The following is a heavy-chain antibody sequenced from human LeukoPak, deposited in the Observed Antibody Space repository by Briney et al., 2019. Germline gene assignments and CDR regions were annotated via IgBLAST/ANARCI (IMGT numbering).Heavy chain of an antibody. CDR2: ISGSGGST. D-gene: IGHD3-3*01. Sequence: GGPLRLSCAASGFTFSSYAMSWVRHAPGKGLEWVSAISGSGGSTYYADSVKGRFTISRDNSKNTLYLQMNSLRAEDTAVYYCAKTSGYYYFDYWGQGTLVTVSS. J-gene: IGHJ4*02. CDR3: AKTSGYYYFDY. V-gene: IGHV3-23*01. CDR1: GFTFSSYA.